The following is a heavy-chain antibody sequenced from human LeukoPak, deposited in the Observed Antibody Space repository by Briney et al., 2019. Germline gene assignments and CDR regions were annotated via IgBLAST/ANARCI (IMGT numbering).Heavy chain of an antibody. CDR1: GYSISSGYY. CDR2: IYHSGST. CDR3: ARSYPRIAARCYFDY. D-gene: IGHD6-6*01. Sequence: SETLSLTCAVSGYSISSGYYWGWIRQPPGKGLEWIGSIYHSGSTYYNLSLKSRVTISVDTSKNQFSLKLSSVTAADTAVYYCARSYPRIAARCYFDYWGQGTLVTVSS. J-gene: IGHJ4*02. V-gene: IGHV4-38-2*01.